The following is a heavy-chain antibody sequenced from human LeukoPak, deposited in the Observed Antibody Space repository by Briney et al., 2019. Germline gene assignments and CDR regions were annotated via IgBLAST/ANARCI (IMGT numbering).Heavy chain of an antibody. CDR2: VNHSGST. CDR1: GGSFSGYY. D-gene: IGHD3-10*01. Sequence: SETLSLTCAVYGGSFSGYYWSWIRQPPGKGLEWIGEVNHSGSTNYNPSLKSRVTISVDTSKNQFSLKLSSVTAADTAVYYCARGSGITMVRGVIINWFDPWGQGTLVTVSS. J-gene: IGHJ5*02. V-gene: IGHV4-34*01. CDR3: ARGSGITMVRGVIINWFDP.